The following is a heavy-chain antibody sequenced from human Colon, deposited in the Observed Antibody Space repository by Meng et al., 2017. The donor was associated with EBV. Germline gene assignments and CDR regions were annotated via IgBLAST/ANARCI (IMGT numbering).Heavy chain of an antibody. J-gene: IGHJ4*02. CDR1: GFIFTSYA. V-gene: IGHV1-18*01. CDR3: ARFYCSSTSCPHVLFDY. CDR2: ISAYNGNT. Sequence: SGSDVKTPWPIVKFPCEASGFIFTSYAISWVRQAPGQGLQYMGWISAYNGNTNYAQELQGRVTMTTDTSTSTAYMELRSLRFDDTAVYYCARFYCSSTSCPHVLFDYWGQGTLVTVSS. D-gene: IGHD2-2*01.